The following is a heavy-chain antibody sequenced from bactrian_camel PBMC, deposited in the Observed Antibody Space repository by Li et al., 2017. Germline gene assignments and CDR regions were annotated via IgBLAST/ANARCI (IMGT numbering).Heavy chain of an antibody. J-gene: IGHJ4*01. D-gene: IGHD2*01. CDR2: ISSTGRTT. CDR1: GFLFGLKD. V-gene: IGHV3S40*01. Sequence: DVQLVESGGSLVQPGGSLRLSCAASGFLFGLKDMSWVRQAPGKGLEWVSGISSTGRTTEYADGVKGRFTVSRVNAKSTVSLQMNSLQPEDTAVYYCLKDGGGTWYADYWGQGTQVTVS. CDR3: LKDGGGTWYADY.